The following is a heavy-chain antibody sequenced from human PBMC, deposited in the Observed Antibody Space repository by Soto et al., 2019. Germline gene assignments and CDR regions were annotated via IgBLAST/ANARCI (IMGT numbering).Heavy chain of an antibody. CDR3: ARGRGSTGYLGSEHYFDY. Sequence: EVQVVESGGGLVQPGGSLRLSCAAYGFSVTNNYMNWVRQAPGKGLEWVSIIDIGGNTYYADSVKDRFTISRDNSRNTLYLHMDSLRAEYTAVYYCARGRGSTGYLGSEHYFDYRGQGTLVTGS. V-gene: IGHV3-66*01. CDR2: IDIGGNT. J-gene: IGHJ4*02. CDR1: GFSVTNNY. D-gene: IGHD2-2*01.